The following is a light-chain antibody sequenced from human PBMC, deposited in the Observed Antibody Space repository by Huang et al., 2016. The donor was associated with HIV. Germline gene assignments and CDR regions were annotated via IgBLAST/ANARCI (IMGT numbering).Light chain of an antibody. CDR1: QGIHDY. CDR3: LQHQGESFS. CDR2: AVS. J-gene: IGKJ4*01. V-gene: IGKV1-17*03. Sequence: DIQMTQSPSTMSASVGDRVTITCRASQGIHDYLAWFQQKPVKAPKRLIYAVSSLQSGVSSRFSGSVSGKEFTLTINDLQPEDFATYYCLQHQGESFSFGGGTKVEIK.